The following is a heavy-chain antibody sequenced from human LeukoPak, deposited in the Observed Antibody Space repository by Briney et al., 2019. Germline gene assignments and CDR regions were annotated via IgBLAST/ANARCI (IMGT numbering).Heavy chain of an antibody. Sequence: ASVKVSCKASGYTFTSYGISRVRQAPGQGLEWMGWISAYNGNTNYAQKLQGRVTMTTDTSTSTAYMELRSLRSDDTAVYYCARSSPSSISYYYYYYMDVWGKGTTVTVSS. CDR3: ARSSPSSISYYYYYYMDV. CDR2: ISAYNGNT. D-gene: IGHD6-6*01. J-gene: IGHJ6*03. CDR1: GYTFTSYG. V-gene: IGHV1-18*01.